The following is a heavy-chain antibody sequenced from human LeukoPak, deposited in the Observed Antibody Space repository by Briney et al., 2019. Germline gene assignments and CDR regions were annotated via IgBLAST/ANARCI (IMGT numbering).Heavy chain of an antibody. V-gene: IGHV3-66*01. CDR3: ARERPDTAMAKAFDI. Sequence: GGSLRLSCAASGVTVSSNYMSWVRQAPGKGLEWVSVIYSGGSTYYADSVKGRFTISRDNSKNTLYLQMNSLRAEDTAVYYCARERPDTAMAKAFDIWGQGTMVTVSS. D-gene: IGHD5-18*01. CDR2: IYSGGST. CDR1: GVTVSSNY. J-gene: IGHJ3*02.